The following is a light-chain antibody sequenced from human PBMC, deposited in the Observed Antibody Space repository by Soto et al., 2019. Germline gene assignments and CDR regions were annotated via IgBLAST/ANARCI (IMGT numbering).Light chain of an antibody. CDR1: SSNIESNF. V-gene: IGLV1-51*01. CDR3: VAWDTSLTTTVL. J-gene: IGLJ2*01. CDR2: DNY. Sequence: QSVLTQPPSVSAAPGQKVIISCSGSSSNIESNFVSWYQQLPGTAPTLLIFDNYKRPSGIPDRFSGSKSGTSATLGITGLQAGDEADYYCVAWDTSLTTTVLFGGGTKLTVL.